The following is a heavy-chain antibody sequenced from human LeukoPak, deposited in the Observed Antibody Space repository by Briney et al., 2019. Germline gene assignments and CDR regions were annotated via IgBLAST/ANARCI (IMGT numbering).Heavy chain of an antibody. Sequence: SGTLSLTCAVSGGSISSSNWWSWVRQPPGKGLEWIGEIYHSGSTNYNPSLKSRVTISVDKSKNQFSLKLSSVTAEDTAVYYCAKPITGYSSGHDASDIWGQGTMVTVSS. CDR2: IYHSGST. V-gene: IGHV4-4*02. CDR3: AKPITGYSSGHDASDI. CDR1: GGSISSSNW. D-gene: IGHD6-19*01. J-gene: IGHJ3*02.